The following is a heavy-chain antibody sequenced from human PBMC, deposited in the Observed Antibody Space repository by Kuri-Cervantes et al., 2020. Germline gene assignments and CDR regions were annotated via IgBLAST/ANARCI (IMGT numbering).Heavy chain of an antibody. V-gene: IGHV4-39*01. CDR2: IYHGGSS. Sequence: SETLSLTCTVSGDSITSDTYYWAWIRQPPGKGLEWIGSIYHGGSSYYNPSLKSRVTISVDTSKNQFSLKLSSVTAADTAVYYCAATPGELPWGQGTLVTVSS. CDR1: GDSITSDTYY. J-gene: IGHJ5*02. D-gene: IGHD1-26*01. CDR3: AATPGELP.